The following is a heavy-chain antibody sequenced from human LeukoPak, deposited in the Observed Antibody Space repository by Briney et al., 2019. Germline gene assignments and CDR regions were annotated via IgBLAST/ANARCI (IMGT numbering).Heavy chain of an antibody. D-gene: IGHD4-11*01. Sequence: SGTLSLTCTVSGDSISSGNWWSWVRPPPGTGLEWIGEIIHSGNTNYNPSLKSRVTISVDKSRNQFSLILNSVTAADTAVYYCARDLGSNPGYWGQGTLVTVSS. J-gene: IGHJ4*02. CDR1: GDSISSGNW. CDR2: IIHSGNT. CDR3: ARDLGSNPGY. V-gene: IGHV4-4*02.